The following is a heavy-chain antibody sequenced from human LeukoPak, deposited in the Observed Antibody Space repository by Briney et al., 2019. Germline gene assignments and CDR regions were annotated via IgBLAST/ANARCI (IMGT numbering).Heavy chain of an antibody. CDR1: VGSFSGYC. J-gene: IGHJ2*01. D-gene: IGHD4-17*01. Sequence: SETLSLTCAVYVGSFSGYCWNWIRQSPGKGLEWVGEITHSGNTNYNPSLKSRVTISIDTSKNQFSLKLSSVTAADTAVYYCARDPYGDYGPYWYFDLWGRGTLVTVSS. CDR3: ARDPYGDYGPYWYFDL. V-gene: IGHV4-34*01. CDR2: ITHSGNT.